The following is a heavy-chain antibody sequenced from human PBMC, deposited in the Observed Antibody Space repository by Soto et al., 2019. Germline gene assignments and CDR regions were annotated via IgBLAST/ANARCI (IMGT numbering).Heavy chain of an antibody. CDR1: GYIFSTYT. Sequence: ASVKVSCKASGYIFSTYTMHWVRQAPGQRLEWMGWINAANGNTKYSQNFQGRVTISRDTSASTAYLELSSLRSEDTAVYYCARGGITGTTDNWFDPWGQGTLVTVSS. CDR3: ARGGITGTTDNWFDP. D-gene: IGHD1-7*01. CDR2: INAANGNT. V-gene: IGHV1-3*01. J-gene: IGHJ5*02.